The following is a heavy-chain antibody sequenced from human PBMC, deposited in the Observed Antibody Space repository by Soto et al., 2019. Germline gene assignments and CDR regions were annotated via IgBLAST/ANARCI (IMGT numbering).Heavy chain of an antibody. V-gene: IGHV1-3*01. CDR1: GYMFTKSA. D-gene: IGHD6-19*01. CDR3: ARDGVAAGNINFDY. J-gene: IGHJ4*01. CDR2: ISGDSGNT. Sequence: ASVKVSCKASGYMFTKSAMHWVRQAPGQRLEWMGWISGDSGNTKYSPKLQDRVTITRDTSASTAYMELSSLRSEDTALYYCARDGVAAGNINFDYWGQGTMVTVSS.